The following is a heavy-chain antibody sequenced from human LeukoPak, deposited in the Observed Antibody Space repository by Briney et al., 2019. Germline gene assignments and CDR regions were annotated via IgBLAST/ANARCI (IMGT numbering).Heavy chain of an antibody. CDR3: AREGVAGRGYYFYYYMDV. V-gene: IGHV3-7*01. J-gene: IGHJ6*03. Sequence: GGSLRLSCAASGFTFSSYWMSWVRQAPGKGLEWVANIKQDGSEKYYVESVKGRVTISRDNATNSLSLQMNSMRAEDTAVYCCAREGVAGRGYYFYYYMDVWGKGTTVTVSS. CDR1: GFTFSSYW. CDR2: IKQDGSEK. D-gene: IGHD3-10*01.